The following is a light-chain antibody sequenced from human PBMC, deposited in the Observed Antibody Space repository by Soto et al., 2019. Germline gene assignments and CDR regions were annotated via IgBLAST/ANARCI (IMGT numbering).Light chain of an antibody. J-gene: IGLJ1*01. CDR1: SSDVGRYKS. CDR2: DDS. Sequence: QSALTQPASVSGSPGQSIAISCTGTSSDVGRYKSVAWYQQHPGRAPKLMMYDDSDRPLGVSDRFSGAKSGNTASLTITGLHAEDEADYYCSSYTTTNTRVFGAGTKVTVL. CDR3: SSYTTTNTRV. V-gene: IGLV2-14*03.